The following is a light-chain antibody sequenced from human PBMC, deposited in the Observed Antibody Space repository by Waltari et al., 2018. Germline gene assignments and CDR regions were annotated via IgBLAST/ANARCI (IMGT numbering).Light chain of an antibody. CDR3: QQYNTQYT. Sequence: DIQMTQSPSTLSASVGDRVTITCRASQSISSWLDWYQQKPGKAPKLLIYKASSLESGVPSRFSGSGSGTEFTLTISSLQPDDFATYYCQQYNTQYTFGQGTKLEIK. CDR1: QSISSW. CDR2: KAS. J-gene: IGKJ2*01. V-gene: IGKV1-5*03.